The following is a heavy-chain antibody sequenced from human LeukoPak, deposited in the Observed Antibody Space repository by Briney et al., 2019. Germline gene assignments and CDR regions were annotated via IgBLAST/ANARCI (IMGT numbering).Heavy chain of an antibody. CDR1: GFTFGSAW. Sequence: PGGSLRLSCVASGFTFGSAWMNWVRQAPGKGLEWVGRVKSRADGGTTDYAAPVKGRFTISRDDSKNMMYLQVNSLKTEDTAVYYCTTDWCENSSWYACRRFDPWGQGTLVTVSS. V-gene: IGHV3-15*01. D-gene: IGHD6-13*01. CDR2: VKSRADGGTT. J-gene: IGHJ5*02. CDR3: TTDWCENSSWYACRRFDP.